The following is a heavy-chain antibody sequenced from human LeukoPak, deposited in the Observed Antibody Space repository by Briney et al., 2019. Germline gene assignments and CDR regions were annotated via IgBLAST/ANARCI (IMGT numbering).Heavy chain of an antibody. CDR3: ARDGTGGSSWENN. CDR1: GGSISSGGYY. D-gene: IGHD6-13*01. CDR2: IYHSGST. V-gene: IGHV4-30-2*01. Sequence: SETLSLTCTVSGGSISSGGYYWSWIRQPPGKGLEWIGYIYHSGSTYYNPTLKSRVTISVDRSKNQFSLKLSSVTAADTAVYYCARDGTGGSSWENNRGQGTLVTVSP. J-gene: IGHJ4*02.